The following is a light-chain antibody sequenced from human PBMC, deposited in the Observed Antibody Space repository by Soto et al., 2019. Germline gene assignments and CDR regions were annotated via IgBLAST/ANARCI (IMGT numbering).Light chain of an antibody. CDR1: QSVSSN. Sequence: EILMTQSPATLSVSPGERATLSCRASQSVSSNLAWYQQKPGQAPSLLIYGASTRATGIPARFSGSGSGTEFTLTISSLQSEDFAVYYCQQYNNWPRTFGQGPKVDIK. CDR3: QQYNNWPRT. CDR2: GAS. V-gene: IGKV3-15*01. J-gene: IGKJ1*01.